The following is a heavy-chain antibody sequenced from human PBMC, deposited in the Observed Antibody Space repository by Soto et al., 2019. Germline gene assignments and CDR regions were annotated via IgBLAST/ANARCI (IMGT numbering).Heavy chain of an antibody. CDR1: GFTFSSYS. CDR3: ARDSPIAAAGSALDY. CDR2: ISSSSSYI. J-gene: IGHJ4*02. D-gene: IGHD6-13*01. Sequence: GGSLRLSCAASGFTFSSYSMNWVRQAPGKGLEWVSSISSSSSYIYYADSVKGRFTISRDNAKNSLYLQMNSLRAEDTAVYYCARDSPIAAAGSALDYWGQGTLVTVSS. V-gene: IGHV3-21*01.